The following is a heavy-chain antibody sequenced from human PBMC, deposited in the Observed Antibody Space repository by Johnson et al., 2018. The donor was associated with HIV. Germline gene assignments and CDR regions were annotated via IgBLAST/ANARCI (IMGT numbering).Heavy chain of an antibody. D-gene: IGHD1-1*01. CDR1: GFTFSSYG. CDR3: ARGDIGWNDDFAFDI. V-gene: IGHV3-30*03. Sequence: VQLVESGGGVVQPGRSLRLSCAASGFTFSSYGMHWVRQAPGKGLEWVAVISYDGSNKYYADSVNGRFTISRDNSKNTLYLQMNSLRGEDTAVYYCARGDIGWNDDFAFDIWGQGTMVTVSS. CDR2: ISYDGSNK. J-gene: IGHJ3*02.